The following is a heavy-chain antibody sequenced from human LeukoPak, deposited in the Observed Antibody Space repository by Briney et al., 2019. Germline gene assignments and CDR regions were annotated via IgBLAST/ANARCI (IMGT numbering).Heavy chain of an antibody. CDR2: IKQDGSET. J-gene: IGHJ2*01. CDR3: ARDRYYFGSGSYPWYFDL. D-gene: IGHD3-10*01. V-gene: IGHV3-7*01. Sequence: GGSLRLSCAASGFIFSTYWMSWVRQAPGKGLECVANIKQDGSETHYVDSVKGRFTISRDNGRNSMYLQMNSLRAEDTAVYYCARDRYYFGSGSYPWYFDLWGRGTLVTVSS. CDR1: GFIFSTYW.